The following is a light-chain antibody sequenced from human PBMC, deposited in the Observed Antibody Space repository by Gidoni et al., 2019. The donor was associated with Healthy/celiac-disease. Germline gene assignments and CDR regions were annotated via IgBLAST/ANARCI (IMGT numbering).Light chain of an antibody. J-gene: IGKJ1*01. CDR1: QSISSY. Sequence: DIPLPQSPSSLSASVGDRVTITCRASQSISSYLHGYQQKPGKAPKLLIYAASSWQSGVPSRFSGSGSGTDFTLTISSRQPEDFATYYWQQSYSTLWTFGQGTKVEIK. CDR2: AAS. V-gene: IGKV1-39*01. CDR3: QQSYSTLWT.